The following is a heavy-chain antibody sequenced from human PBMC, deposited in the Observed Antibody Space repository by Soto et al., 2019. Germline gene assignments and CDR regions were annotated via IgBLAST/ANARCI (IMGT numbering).Heavy chain of an antibody. J-gene: IGHJ4*02. CDR2: ISGRGGST. CDR3: AKATMTLVVIRLDS. D-gene: IGHD3-22*01. V-gene: IGHV3-23*01. Sequence: GGSLRLSCAASGFTFSNYAMNWVRQSPGKGLEWVSTISGRGGSTYYADSVKGRFTISRDNSKNILYLQMNSLRAEDTAVYYCAKATMTLVVIRLDSWGQGTLVTVSS. CDR1: GFTFSNYA.